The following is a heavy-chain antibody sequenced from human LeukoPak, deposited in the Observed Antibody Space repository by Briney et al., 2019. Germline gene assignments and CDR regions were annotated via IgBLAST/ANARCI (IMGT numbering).Heavy chain of an antibody. J-gene: IGHJ6*03. CDR2: ISGSGGST. CDR1: GFTFSSYA. Sequence: GGSLRLSCAASGFTFSSYAMSWVHQAPGKGLEWVSAISGSGGSTYYADSVKGRFTISRDNSKNTLYLQMNSLRAEDTAVSYCAKSIMVLAPVRYYYYCMDVWGKGTTVTVSS. D-gene: IGHD2-8*01. V-gene: IGHV3-23*01. CDR3: AKSIMVLAPVRYYYYCMDV.